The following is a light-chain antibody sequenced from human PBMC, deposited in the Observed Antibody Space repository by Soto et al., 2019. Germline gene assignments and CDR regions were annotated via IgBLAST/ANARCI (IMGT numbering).Light chain of an antibody. CDR1: QSVSSY. Sequence: IVMTQSPATLSVSPGERATLSCRASQSVSSYLAWYQQKPGQAPRLLIYDASNRATGIPARFSGSGSGTDFTLTISRLEPEDFAVYYCQQYGSSGTFGQGTKVDIK. CDR3: QQYGSSGT. V-gene: IGKV3-20*01. CDR2: DAS. J-gene: IGKJ1*01.